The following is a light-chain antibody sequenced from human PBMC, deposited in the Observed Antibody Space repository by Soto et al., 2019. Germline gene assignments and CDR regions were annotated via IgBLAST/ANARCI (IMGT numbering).Light chain of an antibody. J-gene: IGKJ1*01. CDR2: DAS. Sequence: DIQMTQAPSTLSASVGDRVTITFRASQSISYWLAWYQQKPGKAPNLLIYDASNLESGVPSRFSGSGFGTEFTLTISSLQPDDFATYYCQQYNSYSWTFGQGTKVDI. CDR1: QSISYW. V-gene: IGKV1-5*01. CDR3: QQYNSYSWT.